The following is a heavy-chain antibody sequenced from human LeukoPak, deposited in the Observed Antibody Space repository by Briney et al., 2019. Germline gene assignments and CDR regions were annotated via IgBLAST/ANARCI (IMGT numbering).Heavy chain of an antibody. J-gene: IGHJ5*02. CDR1: GFTFSSYA. Sequence: GGSLRLSCAASGFTFSSYAMSWVRQAAGKRLEWVSTISASGSSTYYADSVKGRFTISRDNSKNTLSLQMNSLRVEDTAEYYCAKDRTFSGSSDNNWFDPWGQGTLVTVSS. CDR2: ISASGSST. CDR3: AKDRTFSGSSDNNWFDP. D-gene: IGHD1-26*01. V-gene: IGHV3-23*01.